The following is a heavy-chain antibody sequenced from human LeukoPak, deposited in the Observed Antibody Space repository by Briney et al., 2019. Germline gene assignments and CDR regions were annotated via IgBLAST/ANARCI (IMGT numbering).Heavy chain of an antibody. D-gene: IGHD2-2*01. CDR2: INHSGST. J-gene: IGHJ6*04. Sequence: PSETLSLTCAVYGGSFSGYYWSWIRQPPGKGLEWIGEINHSGSTNYNPSLKSRVTISVDTSENQFSLKLSSVTAADTAVYYCATTAGYCSSTSCPPGYGMDVWGKGTTVTVSS. V-gene: IGHV4-34*01. CDR1: GGSFSGYY. CDR3: ATTAGYCSSTSCPPGYGMDV.